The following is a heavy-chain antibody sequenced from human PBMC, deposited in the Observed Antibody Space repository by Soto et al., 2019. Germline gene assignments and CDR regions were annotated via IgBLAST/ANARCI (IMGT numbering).Heavy chain of an antibody. V-gene: IGHV4-31*03. CDR3: ARVLITSGPLEYSFEF. Sequence: SETLSLTCTVSGGSISSGGYYWSWIRQHPGKGLEWIGYIYYSGSTYYNPSLKSRATISIDTSKNQFFLNLSSMTAADTAVYFCARVLITSGPLEYSFEFWGPGSLVTVSS. J-gene: IGHJ4*02. CDR2: IYYSGST. CDR1: GGSISSGGYY. D-gene: IGHD3-16*01.